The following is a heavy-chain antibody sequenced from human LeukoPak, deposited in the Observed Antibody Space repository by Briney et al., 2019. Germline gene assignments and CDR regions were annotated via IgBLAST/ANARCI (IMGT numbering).Heavy chain of an antibody. Sequence: SETLSLTCTVSGGSISSSSYYWGWIRQPPGKGLEWIGIKYYSGSTYYNPSLKSRVTISVDTSKNQFSLKVRSVTAADTAVYYCARRGFGSCNSTSCYNFDYWGQGTLVTVSS. CDR3: ARRGFGSCNSTSCYNFDY. CDR2: KYYSGST. V-gene: IGHV4-39*01. CDR1: GGSISSSSYY. J-gene: IGHJ4*02. D-gene: IGHD2-2*02.